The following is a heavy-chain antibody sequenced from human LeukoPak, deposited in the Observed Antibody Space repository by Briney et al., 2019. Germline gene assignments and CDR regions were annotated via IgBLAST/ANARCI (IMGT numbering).Heavy chain of an antibody. J-gene: IGHJ4*02. Sequence: ASVKVSCKTSGYNFSRYGVTWVRQAPGRGLEWMGWIAAYNNKTDYAQKVQEGVILTTDISTSTAYMELRNLRYDDTAVYYCVRVGSVVATISNYWGQGTLVLVSS. CDR3: VRVGSVVATISNY. CDR2: IAAYNNKT. D-gene: IGHD5-12*01. CDR1: GYNFSRYG. V-gene: IGHV1-18*01.